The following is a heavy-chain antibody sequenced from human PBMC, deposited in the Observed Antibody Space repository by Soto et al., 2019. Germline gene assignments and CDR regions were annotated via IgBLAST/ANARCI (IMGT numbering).Heavy chain of an antibody. CDR3: APLSVSLSGPYGIHV. Sequence: PSETLSLTCSVSGYSVSSSDYYWAWIRQPPGKGLEWIGSMLYSGLTYYNPSLKSRVTLSVDTSKNQFSVRRNSVTASDTAVYYCAPLSVSLSGPYGIHVWGQGTTVTVSS. CDR1: GYSVSSSDYY. D-gene: IGHD2-15*01. V-gene: IGHV4-39*01. J-gene: IGHJ6*02. CDR2: MLYSGLT.